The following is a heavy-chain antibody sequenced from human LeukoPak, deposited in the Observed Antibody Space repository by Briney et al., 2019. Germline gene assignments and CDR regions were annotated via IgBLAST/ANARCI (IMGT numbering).Heavy chain of an antibody. CDR3: ASVGGNSAY. Sequence: SETLSLTCTVSGDSISNYYWIWIRQPPGKTLEWLGYIFSSGKSTYNPSLKSRLTMSVDTSKNPFSLKLSSVTAADTALYYCASVGGNSAYWGQGTLVTVSS. V-gene: IGHV4-59*01. CDR1: GDSISNYY. D-gene: IGHD4-23*01. J-gene: IGHJ4*02. CDR2: IFSSGKS.